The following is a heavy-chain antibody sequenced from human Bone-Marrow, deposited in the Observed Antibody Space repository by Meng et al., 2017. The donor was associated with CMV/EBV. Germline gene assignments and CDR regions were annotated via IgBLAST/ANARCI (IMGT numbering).Heavy chain of an antibody. CDR3: ARVKGILTGTLDY. D-gene: IGHD3-9*01. CDR1: GGSISSYY. V-gene: IGHV4-59*01. CDR2: NYYSGST. J-gene: IGHJ4*02. Sequence: SETLSLTCTVSGGSISSYYWSWIRQPPGKGLEWIGYNYYSGSTNYNPSLKSRVTISVDTSKNQFSLKLSSVTAADTAVYYCARVKGILTGTLDYWGQGTLVTVSS.